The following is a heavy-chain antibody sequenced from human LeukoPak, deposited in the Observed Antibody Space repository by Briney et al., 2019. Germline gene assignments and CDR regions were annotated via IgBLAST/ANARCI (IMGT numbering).Heavy chain of an antibody. D-gene: IGHD3-22*01. CDR1: GGSISSSSYN. J-gene: IGHJ4*02. CDR3: ATYLYDSSGYYQITDY. V-gene: IGHV4-39*07. CDR2: IYYSGST. Sequence: PSETLSLTCTVSGGSISSSSYNWGWIRQPPGKGLEWIGSIYYSGSTYYNPSLKSRVTISVDTSKNQFSLKLSSVTAADTAVYYCATYLYDSSGYYQITDYWGQGTLVTVSS.